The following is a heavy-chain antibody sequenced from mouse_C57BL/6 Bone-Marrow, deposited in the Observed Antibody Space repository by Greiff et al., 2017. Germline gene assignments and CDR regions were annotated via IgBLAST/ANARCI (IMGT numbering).Heavy chain of an antibody. J-gene: IGHJ1*03. CDR2: VYPYNGGT. V-gene: IGHV1-36*01. CDR1: GFTFTDYY. Sequence: VQLQQSGPVLVKPGPSVKISCKASGFTFTDYYMHWVKQSHGKSLEWIGLVYPYNGGTSYNQKFKGKATLTVDTSSSTAYMELNSLKSEDSAFYYCAREDGNSYGSSTHWYFDVWGTGTTVTVSS. CDR3: AREDGNSYGSSTHWYFDV. D-gene: IGHD1-1*01.